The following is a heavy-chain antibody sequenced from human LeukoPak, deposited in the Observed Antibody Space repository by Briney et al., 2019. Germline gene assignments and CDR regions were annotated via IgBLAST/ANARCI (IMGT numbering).Heavy chain of an antibody. CDR3: ARSGGVKKEDSDYGDG. V-gene: IGHV1-24*01. CDR1: GYTLTELS. D-gene: IGHD4-17*01. J-gene: IGHJ4*02. CDR2: FDSEDGET. Sequence: ASVKVSCKVSGYTLTELSMHWVRQAPGKGLEWMGGFDSEDGETIYAQKFQGRVTMTEDTSTDTAYMELSSLRSEDTAVYYCARSGGVKKEDSDYGDGWGQGTLVTVSS.